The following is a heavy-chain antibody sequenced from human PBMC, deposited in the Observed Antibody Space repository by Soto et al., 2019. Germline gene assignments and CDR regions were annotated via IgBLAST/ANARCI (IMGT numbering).Heavy chain of an antibody. CDR3: AREHSSSWRFDY. CDR1: GYTFTSYD. Sequence: QVQLVQSGAEVKKHGASVQVSCKASGYTFTSYDINWVRQATGQGLEWMGWMNPNSGNTGYAQKFQGRVTMTRNTSSSTAYMELSSLRSEDTAVYYCAREHSSSWRFDYWGQGTLVTVSS. D-gene: IGHD6-13*01. V-gene: IGHV1-8*01. J-gene: IGHJ4*02. CDR2: MNPNSGNT.